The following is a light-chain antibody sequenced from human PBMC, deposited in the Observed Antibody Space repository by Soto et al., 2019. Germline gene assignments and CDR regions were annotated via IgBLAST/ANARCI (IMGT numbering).Light chain of an antibody. CDR3: SSYTTSSTYV. V-gene: IGLV2-14*02. CDR1: SSDVGKYKF. J-gene: IGLJ1*01. Sequence: QSALTQPASVSGSPGQSITISCTGTSSDVGKYKFVSWYQQHPGKAPQLIIYDGNQRPSGVSDRFSGSKSGNTASLTISGLQAEDEADYYCSSYTTSSTYVFGTGTKLTVL. CDR2: DGN.